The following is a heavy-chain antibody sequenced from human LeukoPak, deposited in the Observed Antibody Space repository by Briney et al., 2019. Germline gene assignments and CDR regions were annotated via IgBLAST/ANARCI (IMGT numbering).Heavy chain of an antibody. J-gene: IGHJ4*02. D-gene: IGHD5-12*01. CDR1: GFTFSNAW. Sequence: PGGSLSLSCAASGFTFSNAWMSWVRQAPGKGLEWVGRIKSKTDGGTTDYAAPVKGRFTISRDDSKNTLYLQMNSLKTEDTAVYYCTTAIVATIETGLWGQGTLVTVSS. CDR2: IKSKTDGGTT. CDR3: TTAIVATIETGL. V-gene: IGHV3-15*01.